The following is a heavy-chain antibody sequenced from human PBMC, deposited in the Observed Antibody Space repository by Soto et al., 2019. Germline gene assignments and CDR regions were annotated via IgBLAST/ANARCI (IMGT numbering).Heavy chain of an antibody. J-gene: IGHJ4*02. CDR1: GGSFSGYY. CDR3: ARGGLGYCSGGSCYSPSPFDY. V-gene: IGHV4-34*01. CDR2: INHSGST. D-gene: IGHD2-15*01. Sequence: QVQLQQWGAGLLKPSETLSLTCAVYGGSFSGYYWSWIRQPPGKGLEWIGEINHSGSTNYNPSLTSRVTISVDTSKNQFSLKLSSVTAADTAVYYCARGGLGYCSGGSCYSPSPFDYWGQGTLVTVSS.